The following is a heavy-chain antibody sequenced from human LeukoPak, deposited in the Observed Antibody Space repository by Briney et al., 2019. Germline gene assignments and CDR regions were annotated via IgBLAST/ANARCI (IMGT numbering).Heavy chain of an antibody. CDR3: ARLSSGYSYGSGTFDI. CDR2: IYPGDSDT. J-gene: IGHJ3*02. CDR1: GYGFTSYW. Sequence: GESLKISCKGSGYGFTSYWIGWVRQMPGKGLEWMGIIYPGDSDTRYSPSFQGQVTISADKSISTAYLQWSSLKASDTAMYYCARLSSGYSYGSGTFDIWGQGTMVTVSS. V-gene: IGHV5-51*01. D-gene: IGHD5-18*01.